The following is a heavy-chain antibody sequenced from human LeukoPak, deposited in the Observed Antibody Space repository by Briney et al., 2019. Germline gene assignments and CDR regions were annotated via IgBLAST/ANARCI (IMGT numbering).Heavy chain of an antibody. D-gene: IGHD4-17*01. CDR2: IYTSGST. Sequence: PSETLSLTCTVSGGSISSGSYYWSWIRQPAGKGLEWIGRIYTSGSTNYNPSLKSRVTMSVDTSKNQFSLKLSSVTAADTAVYYCARGGTVTPRGPRYYYYMDVWGKGTTVTISS. V-gene: IGHV4-61*02. CDR1: GGSISSGSYY. CDR3: ARGGTVTPRGPRYYYYMDV. J-gene: IGHJ6*03.